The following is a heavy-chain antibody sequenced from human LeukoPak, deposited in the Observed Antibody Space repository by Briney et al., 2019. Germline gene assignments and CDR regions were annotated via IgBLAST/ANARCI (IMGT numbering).Heavy chain of an antibody. J-gene: IGHJ4*02. D-gene: IGHD5-18*01. Sequence: ASVKVSCKVSGYTLTELSMHWVRQAPGKGLEWMGGFDPEDGETIYAQKFQGRVTMTEDTSTDTAYMELSSLRSEDTAVYYCALTARGYSYGTFDYWGQGTLVTVSS. V-gene: IGHV1-24*01. CDR1: GYTLTELS. CDR2: FDPEDGET. CDR3: ALTARGYSYGTFDY.